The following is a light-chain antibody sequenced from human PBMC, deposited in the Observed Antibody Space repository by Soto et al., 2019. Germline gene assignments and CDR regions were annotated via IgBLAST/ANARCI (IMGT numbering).Light chain of an antibody. V-gene: IGLV2-14*03. CDR3: ISYTDRQSYL. CDR1: SSDIGSYDH. CDR2: AVS. Sequence: QSALSQPAYLSWSPGQSITISCSGTSSDIGSYDHVAWYQQFPGKSPKLIIYAVSDRPSGVSDRFSGSKSGISASLTISGLQTEDEADYYCISYTDRQSYLFGTGTKVTVL. J-gene: IGLJ1*01.